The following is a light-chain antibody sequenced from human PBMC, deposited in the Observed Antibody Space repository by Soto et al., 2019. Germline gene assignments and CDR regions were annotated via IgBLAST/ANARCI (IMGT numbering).Light chain of an antibody. J-gene: IGKJ4*01. CDR3: QQYYSTLLLT. CDR2: WAS. V-gene: IGKV4-1*01. CDR1: QSVLYTSNNKNY. Sequence: DIVMTQSPYSLAVSLGERATINCKSSQSVLYTSNNKNYLAWYQQKPGQPPKLLIYWASTRESGVPDRFNGSGSGTDFTLTISSLQAEDVAVYYCQQYYSTLLLTFGGGTKVDIK.